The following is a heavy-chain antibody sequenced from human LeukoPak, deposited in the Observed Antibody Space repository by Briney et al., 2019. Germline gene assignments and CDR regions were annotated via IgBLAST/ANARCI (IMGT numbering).Heavy chain of an antibody. Sequence: GGSLRLSCGASGFSFSDYYVNWVRQAPGKGLEWVSYVSDSGSNTKYADSVKGRFTISRDNAKNSLYLQMNSLRAEDTAVYYCAAAAGYRFDIWGQGTMVTVSS. CDR2: VSDSGSNT. CDR3: AAAAGYRFDI. J-gene: IGHJ3*02. V-gene: IGHV3-11*03. CDR1: GFSFSDYY. D-gene: IGHD6-25*01.